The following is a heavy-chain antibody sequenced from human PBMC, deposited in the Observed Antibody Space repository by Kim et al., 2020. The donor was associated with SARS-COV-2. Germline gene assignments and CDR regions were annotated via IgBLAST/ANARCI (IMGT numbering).Heavy chain of an antibody. V-gene: IGHV1-69*13. J-gene: IGHJ4*02. CDR1: GGTFSSYA. CDR2: IIPIFGTA. D-gene: IGHD4-17*01. Sequence: SVKVSCKASGGTFSSYAISWVRQAPGQGLEWMGGIIPIFGTANYAQKFQGRVTITADESTSTAYMELSSLRSEDTAVYYCASGEIDYGGEHRFDYWGQGTLVTVSS. CDR3: ASGEIDYGGEHRFDY.